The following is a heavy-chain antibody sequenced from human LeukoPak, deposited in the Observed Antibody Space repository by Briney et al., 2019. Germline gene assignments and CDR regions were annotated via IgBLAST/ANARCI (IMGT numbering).Heavy chain of an antibody. CDR2: IYYTGST. D-gene: IGHD3-10*01. V-gene: IGHV4-39*07. Sequence: SETLSLTCTVSGGSISSSSYYWGWIRQPPGKGLEWIGNIYYTGSTYNNPSLKSRVTISVDTSKNQFSLKLSTVTAADTAVYYCARVKGSGPSYYYYYYMDVWGKGTTVTVSS. CDR1: GGSISSSSYY. CDR3: ARVKGSGPSYYYYYYMDV. J-gene: IGHJ6*03.